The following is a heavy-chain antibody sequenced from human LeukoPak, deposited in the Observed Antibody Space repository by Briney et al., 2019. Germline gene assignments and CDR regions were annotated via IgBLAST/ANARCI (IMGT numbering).Heavy chain of an antibody. CDR2: ISYDGSNK. D-gene: IGHD4-11*01. V-gene: IGHV3-30-3*01. Sequence: GGSLRLSCAASGFTFSRYNMYWVRQAPGKGLEWVAVISYDGSNKHYADSVKGRFTISRDNTKNTQFLQMDSLRGEDTAVYHCARESNPWHYFYFMDVWGKGTTVTVSS. J-gene: IGHJ6*03. CDR1: GFTFSRYN. CDR3: ARESNPWHYFYFMDV.